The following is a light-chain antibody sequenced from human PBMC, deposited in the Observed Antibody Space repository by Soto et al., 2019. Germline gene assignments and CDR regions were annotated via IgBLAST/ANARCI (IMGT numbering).Light chain of an antibody. J-gene: IGKJ1*01. CDR2: WAS. CDR1: QSVFFNSNNKNY. Sequence: DIVMTQSPDSLAVSLGERATINCKSSQSVFFNSNNKNYLAWYQQKPGQPPKLLIYWASTQESGVPDRLSGSGSGTDFTLTISSLQAEDVAFYYCQQYYNIPPTFGQGTKVEI. V-gene: IGKV4-1*01. CDR3: QQYYNIPPT.